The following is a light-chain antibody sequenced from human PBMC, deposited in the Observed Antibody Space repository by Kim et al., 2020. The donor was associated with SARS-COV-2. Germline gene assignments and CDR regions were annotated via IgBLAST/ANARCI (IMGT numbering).Light chain of an antibody. J-gene: IGLJ2*01. CDR3: AAWDDSLNGVV. V-gene: IGLV1-44*01. CDR2: DNN. Sequence: QSVLAQSPSASGTPGQRVTISCSGSPSNIGGNSVHWYQQLSGAAPKLLIYDNNRRPSRVPDRFSGSKSGSSASLAISGVQSDDEADYHCAAWDDSLNGVVFGGGTQLTVL. CDR1: PSNIGGNS.